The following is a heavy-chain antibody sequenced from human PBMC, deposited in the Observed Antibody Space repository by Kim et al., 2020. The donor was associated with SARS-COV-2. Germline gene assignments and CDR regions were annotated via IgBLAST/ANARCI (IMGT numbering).Heavy chain of an antibody. V-gene: IGHV3-23*01. CDR2: ISGSGGST. CDR1: GFTFSSYA. D-gene: IGHD3-22*01. CDR3: VSPPGDYYDSSGYPYMGMDV. J-gene: IGHJ6*02. Sequence: GGSLRLSCAASGFTFSSYAMSWVRQAPGKGLEWVSAISGSGGSTYYADSVKGRFTISRDNSKNTLYLQMNSLRAEDTAVYYCVSPPGDYYDSSGYPYMGMDVWGQGTTVTVSS.